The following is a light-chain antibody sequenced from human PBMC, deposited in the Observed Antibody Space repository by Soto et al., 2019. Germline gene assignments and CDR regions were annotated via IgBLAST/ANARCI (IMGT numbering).Light chain of an antibody. V-gene: IGLV2-14*01. CDR1: SGDVGAYDY. CDR2: DVS. J-gene: IGLJ1*01. CDR3: VSFTVTYTYV. Sequence: QSALTQPASVSGSPGQSITISCTGTSGDVGAYDYVSWYQHHPGKAPRLVIYDVSHRPAGASDRFSGSKSGNTASLTISTLQGEDEADYYCVSFTVTYTYVFGGGTKLTVL.